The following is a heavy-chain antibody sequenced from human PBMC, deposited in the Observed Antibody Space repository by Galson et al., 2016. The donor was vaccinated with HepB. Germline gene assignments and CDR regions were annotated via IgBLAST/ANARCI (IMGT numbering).Heavy chain of an antibody. CDR2: IKQDGSQK. D-gene: IGHD5-12*01. Sequence: SLRLSCAVSGVTMSDYWMNWVRQAPGKGLEWVAIIKQDGSQKYYVDSVKGRFTISRDNAKNSLFLEMNSLRVEDTAVYYCARGSGFLIRYWGQGTLVTVSS. CDR3: ARGSGFLIRY. V-gene: IGHV3-7*03. CDR1: GVTMSDYW. J-gene: IGHJ4*02.